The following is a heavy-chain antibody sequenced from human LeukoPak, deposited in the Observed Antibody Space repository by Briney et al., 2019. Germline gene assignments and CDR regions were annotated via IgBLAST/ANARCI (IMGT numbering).Heavy chain of an antibody. CDR3: ARDGITCTRDY. D-gene: IGHD1-7*01. V-gene: IGHV3-7*01. CDR1: GFTFSNSA. CDR2: IDEHGFKT. Sequence: GGSLRLSCAASGFTFSNSAMSWVRQAPGKGLEWVASIDEHGFKTYYAASVTGRFTISKDTAKNSLDLQMNSLRAEDTAVYYCARDGITCTRDYWGQGALVTVSS. J-gene: IGHJ4*02.